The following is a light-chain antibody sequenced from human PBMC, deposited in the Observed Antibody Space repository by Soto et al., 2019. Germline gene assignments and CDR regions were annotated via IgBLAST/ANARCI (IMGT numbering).Light chain of an antibody. Sequence: EIVLTQSPAILSLSPGERATLSCRTNQTVTTYLAWYQHKTGQDPRLLIYSDSKRATGINARFSGSGSGTDFTLTISRMEPEDFAVYYCQQYGSSRITFGQGTRLEI. CDR2: SDS. CDR3: QQYGSSRIT. V-gene: IGKV3-20*01. J-gene: IGKJ5*01. CDR1: QTVTTY.